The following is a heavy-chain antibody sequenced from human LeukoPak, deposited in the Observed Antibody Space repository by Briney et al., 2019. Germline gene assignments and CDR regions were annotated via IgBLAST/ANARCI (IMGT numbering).Heavy chain of an antibody. Sequence: SETLSLTCTVSGGSISTYYWSWIRQPPGRGLEWMGYIYLSGTTMYTPSLTSRVTISVDTSKNQFFLKMSSVTAADTAVYYCARHSGGGIEDMDVWGKGTTVTVSS. V-gene: IGHV4-59*08. J-gene: IGHJ6*03. D-gene: IGHD3-16*02. CDR2: IYLSGTT. CDR1: GGSISTYY. CDR3: ARHSGGGIEDMDV.